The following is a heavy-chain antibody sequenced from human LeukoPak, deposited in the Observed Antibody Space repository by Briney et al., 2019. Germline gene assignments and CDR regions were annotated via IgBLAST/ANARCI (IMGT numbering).Heavy chain of an antibody. J-gene: IGHJ5*02. CDR2: ISSSGSTI. Sequence: GGSLRLSCAASGFTFSDYYMSWIRQAPGKGREWVSYISSSGSTIYYADSVKGRFTISRDNAKNSLYLPMNSLRAEDTAVYYCARVLRMIPNDPWGQGTLVTVSS. CDR3: ARVLRMIPNDP. D-gene: IGHD1-26*01. V-gene: IGHV3-11*01. CDR1: GFTFSDYY.